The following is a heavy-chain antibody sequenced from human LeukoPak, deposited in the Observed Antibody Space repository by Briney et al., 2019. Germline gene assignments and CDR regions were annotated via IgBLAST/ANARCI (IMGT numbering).Heavy chain of an antibody. V-gene: IGHV4-39*01. CDR3: ARQRGKMRYFDFVALDY. CDR1: GGSISSSSYH. J-gene: IGHJ4*02. D-gene: IGHD3-9*01. CDR2: IYSGGST. Sequence: SETLSLTCTVPGGSISSSSYHWGWIRQPPGKGLEWIGTIYSGGSTYYNPSLKSRVTISIDTSNNQFFLKLNSVTAADTAVYYCARQRGKMRYFDFVALDYWGQGTLVTVSS.